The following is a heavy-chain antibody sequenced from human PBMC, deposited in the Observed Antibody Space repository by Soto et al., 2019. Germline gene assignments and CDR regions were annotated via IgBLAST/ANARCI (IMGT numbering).Heavy chain of an antibody. J-gene: IGHJ6*02. CDR3: ARDRKYYDFWSGYYTTYYYYGMDV. V-gene: IGHV3-30-3*01. CDR2: ISYDGSNK. D-gene: IGHD3-3*01. CDR1: GFTFSSYA. Sequence: PGGSLRLSCAASGFTFSSYAMHWVRQAPGKGLEWVAVISYDGSNKYYADSVKGRFTISRDNSKNTLYLQMNSLRAEDTAVYYCARDRKYYDFWSGYYTTYYYYGMDVWGQGTTVTVS.